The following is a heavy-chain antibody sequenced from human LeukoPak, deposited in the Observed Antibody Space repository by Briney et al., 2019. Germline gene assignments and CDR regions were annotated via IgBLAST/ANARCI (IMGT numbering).Heavy chain of an antibody. J-gene: IGHJ6*02. V-gene: IGHV4-59*13. CDR1: GGSISNYY. D-gene: IGHD5-18*01. Sequence: SETLSLTCTVSGGSISNYYWSWIRQPPGKGLEWIGYISYIGNTNYSPSLKSRVTISIDTSENQPSLKLSSVTAADTAVYYCARAKGYTYGRDFYFYYGMDVWGQGTTVTVSS. CDR3: ARAKGYTYGRDFYFYYGMDV. CDR2: ISYIGNT.